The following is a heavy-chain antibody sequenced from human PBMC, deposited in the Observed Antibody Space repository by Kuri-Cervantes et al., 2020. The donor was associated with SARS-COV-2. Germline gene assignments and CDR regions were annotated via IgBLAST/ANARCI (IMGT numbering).Heavy chain of an antibody. J-gene: IGHJ4*02. CDR3: ARGGATIFVERGGLDY. Sequence: GGSLRLSCAASGFTFSSYAMNWVRQAPGKGLEWVSSISSSSYIYYADSVKGRFTISRDNAKNSLYLQMNSLRAEDTAVYYCARGGATIFVERGGLDYWGQGTLVTVSS. V-gene: IGHV3-21*01. D-gene: IGHD3-3*01. CDR1: GFTFSSYA. CDR2: ISSSSYI.